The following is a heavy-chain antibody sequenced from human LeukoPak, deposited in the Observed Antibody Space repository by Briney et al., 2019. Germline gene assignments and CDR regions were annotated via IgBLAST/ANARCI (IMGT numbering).Heavy chain of an antibody. CDR3: ARLGVDLWFDP. J-gene: IGHJ5*02. CDR1: GYTFTGYY. V-gene: IGHV1-2*06. D-gene: IGHD3/OR15-3a*01. CDR2: INPNTGGT. Sequence: ASVKVSCKASGYTFTGYYIHWVRRAPGQGLEWMGRINPNTGGTNYAQKFQGRVTMTRDTSISTAYMELSRLTSDDTAVYYCARLGVDLWFDPWGQGTLVTVSS.